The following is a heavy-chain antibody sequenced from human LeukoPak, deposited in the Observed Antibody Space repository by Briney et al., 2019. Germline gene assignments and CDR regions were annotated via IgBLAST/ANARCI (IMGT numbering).Heavy chain of an antibody. V-gene: IGHV1-69*05. D-gene: IGHD5-24*01. CDR1: GGIFSNFA. CDR3: VRGRDGYKYFDN. Sequence: SVKVPCKASGGIFSNFAISWVRQAPGQGLEWMGRIIPMFNTAKYVQKFQDRVTISTDESTSTAYMELSSLRSEDTAVYYCVRGRDGYKYFDNWGQGTLVTVSS. CDR2: IIPMFNTA. J-gene: IGHJ4*02.